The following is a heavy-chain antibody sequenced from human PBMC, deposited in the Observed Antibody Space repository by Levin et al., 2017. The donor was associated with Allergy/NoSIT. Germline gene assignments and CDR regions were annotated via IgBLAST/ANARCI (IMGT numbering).Heavy chain of an antibody. CDR3: ARDGRSLEVITFGGIYDY. J-gene: IGHJ4*02. CDR2: ISYDGSNK. Sequence: GGSLRLSCAASGFTFSSYAMHWVRQAPGKGLEWVAVISYDGSNKYYADSVKGRFTISRDNSKNTLYLQMNSLRAEDTAVYYCARDGRSLEVITFGGIYDYWGQGTLVTVSS. CDR1: GFTFSSYA. V-gene: IGHV3-30-3*01. D-gene: IGHD3-16*01.